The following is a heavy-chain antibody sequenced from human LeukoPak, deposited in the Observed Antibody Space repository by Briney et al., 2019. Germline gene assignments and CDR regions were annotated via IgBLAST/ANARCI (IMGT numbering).Heavy chain of an antibody. CDR1: GYTFTGNH. D-gene: IGHD2-15*01. Sequence: ASVKVSCKASGYTFTGNHVHWLPQAPGQGLEWMGWIDPNSGDTMYAQKFQDRVTMTSDTSINTAYMELSGLRSDDTAVYFCAKEADIVSFDLWGRGTLVTVSS. CDR2: IDPNSGDT. J-gene: IGHJ2*01. CDR3: AKEADIVSFDL. V-gene: IGHV1-2*02.